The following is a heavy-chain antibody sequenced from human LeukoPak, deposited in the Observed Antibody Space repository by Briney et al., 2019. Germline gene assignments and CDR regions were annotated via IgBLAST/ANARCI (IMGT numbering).Heavy chain of an antibody. V-gene: IGHV3-21*01. CDR2: ISSSSYI. D-gene: IGHD2-15*01. CDR3: ASCAGGGSCYLNY. J-gene: IGHJ4*02. Sequence: GGSLRLSCAASGFTFSSYSMNWVRQAPGKGLEWVSSISSSSYIYYADSEKGRFTISRDNAKNSLYLQMNSLRAEDTAVYYCASCAGGGSCYLNYWGQGTLVTVSS. CDR1: GFTFSSYS.